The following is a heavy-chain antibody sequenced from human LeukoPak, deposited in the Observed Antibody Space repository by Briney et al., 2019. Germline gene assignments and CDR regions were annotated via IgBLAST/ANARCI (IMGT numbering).Heavy chain of an antibody. CDR2: TIPIFGTA. CDR3: ARDRPTDYDILTGRFDP. CDR1: GGTFSSYA. J-gene: IGHJ5*02. Sequence: SVKVSCKASGGTFSSYAISWVRQAPGQGLEWMGGTIPIFGTANYAQKFQGRVTITADESTSTAYMELSSLRSEDTAAYYCARDRPTDYDILTGRFDPWGQGTLVTVSS. V-gene: IGHV1-69*13. D-gene: IGHD3-9*01.